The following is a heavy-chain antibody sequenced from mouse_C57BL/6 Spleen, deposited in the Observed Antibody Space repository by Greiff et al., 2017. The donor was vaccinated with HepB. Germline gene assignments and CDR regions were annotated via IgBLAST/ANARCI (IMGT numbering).Heavy chain of an antibody. Sequence: QVQLQQPGAELVRPGSSVKLSCKASGYTFTSYWMHWVKQRPGQGLEWIGYINPSSGYTKYNQKFKDKATLTADKSSSTAYMQLSSLTYEDSAVYYCARGLYDGYFDYWGQGTTLTVSS. V-gene: IGHV1-7*01. J-gene: IGHJ2*01. CDR2: INPSSGYT. CDR1: GYTFTSYW. CDR3: ARGLYDGYFDY. D-gene: IGHD2-12*01.